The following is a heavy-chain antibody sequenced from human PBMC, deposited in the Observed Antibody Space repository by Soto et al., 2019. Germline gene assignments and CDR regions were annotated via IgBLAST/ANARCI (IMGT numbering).Heavy chain of an antibody. CDR3: ARQLRFSLYNWFDP. D-gene: IGHD3-3*01. J-gene: IGHJ5*02. CDR2: IYYSGST. CDR1: GGSISSYY. Sequence: SESLSLTCTVSGGSISSYYWSWIRQPPGKGLEWIGYIYYSGSTNYNPTLKSRVTISVDTSKNQFSLKLSSVTAVDTAAYYCARQLRFSLYNWFDPWGQGTLVTVSS. V-gene: IGHV4-59*01.